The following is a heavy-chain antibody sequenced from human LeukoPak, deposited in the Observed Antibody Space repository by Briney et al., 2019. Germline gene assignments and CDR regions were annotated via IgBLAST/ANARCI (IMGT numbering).Heavy chain of an antibody. CDR2: IGTAGDT. CDR1: GFTFSTYD. CDR3: ATAAAGNPYYFHH. Sequence: PGGSLRLSCAASGFTFSTYDMHWVRQTTGKGLEWVSAIGTAGDTYYPGSVKGRFTISRENANNSLHLQMNSLRAGDTAVYYCATAAAGNPYYFHHWGQGTLVTVSS. D-gene: IGHD6-13*01. J-gene: IGHJ1*01. V-gene: IGHV3-13*01.